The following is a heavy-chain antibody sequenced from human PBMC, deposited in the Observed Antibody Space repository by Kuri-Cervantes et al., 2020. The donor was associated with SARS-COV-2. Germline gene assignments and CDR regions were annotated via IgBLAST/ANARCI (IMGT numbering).Heavy chain of an antibody. CDR3: ARDEGSYYYYMDV. Sequence: GESLKISCAASGFTFSSYWMSWVRQAPGKGLEWVANIKQDGSEKYYVDSVKGRFTISRDNAKNSLYLQMNSLRAEDTAVYYCARDEGSYYYYMDVWGKGTTVTVS. CDR1: GFTFSSYW. CDR2: IKQDGSEK. V-gene: IGHV3-7*01. D-gene: IGHD3-10*01. J-gene: IGHJ6*03.